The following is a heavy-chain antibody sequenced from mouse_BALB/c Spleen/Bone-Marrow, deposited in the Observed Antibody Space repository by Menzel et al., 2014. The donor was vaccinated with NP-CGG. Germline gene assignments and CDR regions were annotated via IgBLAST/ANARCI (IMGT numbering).Heavy chain of an antibody. J-gene: IGHJ4*01. Sequence: QVQLQQSGAELVKPGASVKLSCKASGYTFTSYWMHWVKQRPGQGLEWIGEIDPSDSYTNYNQKFKGKATLTVDKSSSTAYMQLSSLTSEDSAVYYCATARATSSAMDYWGQGTSVTVSS. D-gene: IGHD3-1*01. CDR3: ATARATSSAMDY. CDR2: IDPSDSYT. CDR1: GYTFTSYW. V-gene: IGHV1-69*02.